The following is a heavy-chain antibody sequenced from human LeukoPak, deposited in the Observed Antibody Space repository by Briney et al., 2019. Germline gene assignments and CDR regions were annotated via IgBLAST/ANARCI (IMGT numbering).Heavy chain of an antibody. CDR3: AREELLWFHSIDY. CDR1: GFTFSSYW. J-gene: IGHJ4*02. V-gene: IGHV3-7*01. CDR2: IKQDGSEK. Sequence: PGGSLRLSCAASGFTFSSYWMSWVRQAPGKGLEWVANIKQDGSEKYYVDSVKGRFTISRDNAKNSLYLQMNSLRAEDTAVYYCAREELLWFHSIDYWGQGTLVAVSS. D-gene: IGHD3-10*01.